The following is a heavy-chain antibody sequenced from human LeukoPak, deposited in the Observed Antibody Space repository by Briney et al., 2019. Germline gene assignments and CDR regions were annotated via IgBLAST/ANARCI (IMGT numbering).Heavy chain of an antibody. D-gene: IGHD1-7*01. J-gene: IGHJ3*02. CDR1: GYTFTSYY. CDR3: ARDSLELRGKGENAFDI. CDR2: INPSGGST. Sequence: ASVKVSYKASGYTFTSYYMHWVRQAPGQGLEWMGIINPSGGSTSYAQKFQGRVTMTRDTSTSTVYMELSSLRSEDTAVYYCARDSLELRGKGENAFDIWGQGTMVTVSS. V-gene: IGHV1-46*01.